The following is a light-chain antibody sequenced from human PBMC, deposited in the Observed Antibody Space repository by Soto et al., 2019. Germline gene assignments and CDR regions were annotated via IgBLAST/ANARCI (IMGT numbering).Light chain of an antibody. CDR1: RSIRNY. J-gene: IGKJ4*02. CDR3: QQGYDVQLT. V-gene: IGKV1-39*01. CDR2: AAS. Sequence: DIEMTQSPSSLSATVGDGVTITCRASRSIRNYLNWNQLRPGKAPKVLIYAASSLQSGVPSPLSGIGSGTDFTLTITSLQPEGVATYYCQQGYDVQLTSGGGTKVEVK.